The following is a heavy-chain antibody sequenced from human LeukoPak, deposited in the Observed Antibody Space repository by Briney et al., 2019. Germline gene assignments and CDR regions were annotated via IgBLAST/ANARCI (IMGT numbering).Heavy chain of an antibody. J-gene: IGHJ4*02. CDR1: GFTFSSSA. D-gene: IGHD1-1*01. CDR2: ISGSGGST. V-gene: IGHV3-23*01. CDR3: AKVPWYNWNDGGDYYFDY. Sequence: GGSLRLSCAASGFTFSSSAMSWVRQAPGEGLEWVSTISGSGGSTYYYADSVKGRFTISRDNSKNTLYLQMNSLRAEDTAVYYCAKVPWYNWNDGGDYYFDYWGQGTLVTVSS.